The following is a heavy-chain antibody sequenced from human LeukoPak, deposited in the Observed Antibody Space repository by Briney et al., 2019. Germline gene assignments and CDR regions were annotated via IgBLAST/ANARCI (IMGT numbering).Heavy chain of an antibody. CDR3: AKHWSYCSTTSCFFNYYYYYMDV. D-gene: IGHD2-2*01. CDR1: GFTFSAYG. J-gene: IGHJ6*03. Sequence: GGSLRLSCAVSGFTFSAYGMSWVRQSPRKGLEWVSGVSGADGTTYYADSVKGRFTISRDNSKSTLYLQMNNLRAEDTAVYYCAKHWSYCSTTSCFFNYYYYYMDVWGKGTTVTVSS. V-gene: IGHV3-23*01. CDR2: VSGADGTT.